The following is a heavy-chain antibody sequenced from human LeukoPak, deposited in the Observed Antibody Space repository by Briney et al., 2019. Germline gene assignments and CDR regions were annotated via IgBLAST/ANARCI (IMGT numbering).Heavy chain of an antibody. CDR1: GGTFSSYA. J-gene: IGHJ5*02. V-gene: IGHV1-69*13. D-gene: IGHD4-17*01. CDR3: ARHRTYGDYGSDVWVDFWFDP. Sequence: ASVKVSCKASGGTFSSYAISWVRQAPGQGLEWMGGIIPIFGTANYAQKFQGRVTITADESTSTAYMELSSLRSEDAAVYYCARHRTYGDYGSDVWVDFWFDPWGQGTLVTVSS. CDR2: IIPIFGTA.